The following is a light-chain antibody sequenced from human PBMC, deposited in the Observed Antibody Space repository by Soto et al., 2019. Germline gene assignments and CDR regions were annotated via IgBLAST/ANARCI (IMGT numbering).Light chain of an antibody. Sequence: QSVLTQPASVSGSPGQSIAISCTGTTSDVGGYNYVSWYQQHPGKVPKLLIHEVSNRPSGVSNRFSGSKSGNTASLTISGLQAEDEADYYCLSKTSTHVFGTGTKVTVL. CDR1: TSDVGGYNY. J-gene: IGLJ1*01. V-gene: IGLV2-14*01. CDR2: EVS. CDR3: LSKTSTHV.